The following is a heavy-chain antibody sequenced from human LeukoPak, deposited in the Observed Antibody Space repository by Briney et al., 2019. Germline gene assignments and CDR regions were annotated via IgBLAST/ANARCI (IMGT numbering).Heavy chain of an antibody. V-gene: IGHV3-11*04. Sequence: PGGSLRLSCAASGFTFSDYYMSWIRQAPGKGREWVSYISSSSSTIYYADSVKGRFTISRDNAKNSLYLQMNSLRAEDTAVYYCARDAIKFDYGDYPNDYWGQGTLVTVSS. J-gene: IGHJ4*02. D-gene: IGHD4-17*01. CDR1: GFTFSDYY. CDR2: ISSSSSTI. CDR3: ARDAIKFDYGDYPNDY.